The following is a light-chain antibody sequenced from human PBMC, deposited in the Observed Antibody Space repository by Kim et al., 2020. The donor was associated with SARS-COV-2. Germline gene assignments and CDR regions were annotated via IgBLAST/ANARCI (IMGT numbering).Light chain of an antibody. Sequence: QSVLTQPPSASGTPGQRVTISCSGSSSNIGSNTVNWYQQLPGTAPKLLIYSNNQRPSGVPDRFSGSKSDTSASLAISGLRSEDEADYYCAAWDDSLSGRVFGGGTQLTVL. CDR1: SSNIGSNT. V-gene: IGLV1-44*01. CDR3: AAWDDSLSGRV. CDR2: SNN. J-gene: IGLJ3*02.